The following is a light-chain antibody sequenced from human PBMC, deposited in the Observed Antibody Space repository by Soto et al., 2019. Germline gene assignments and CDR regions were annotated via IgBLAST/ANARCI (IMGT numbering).Light chain of an antibody. CDR2: DAS. CDR1: QDISNY. J-gene: IGKJ4*01. Sequence: DIQMTQSPSSLSASVGDRVTITCQASQDISNYLNWYQQKPGKAPKLLVYDASNLEKGVASRFSGSGSGTDFTFTISSLQPEDIATYYCQQYDNLPPDTFGGGTKLEIK. V-gene: IGKV1-33*01. CDR3: QQYDNLPPDT.